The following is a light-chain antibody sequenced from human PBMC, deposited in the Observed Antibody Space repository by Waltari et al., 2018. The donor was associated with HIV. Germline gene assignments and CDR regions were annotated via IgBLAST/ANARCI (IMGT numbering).Light chain of an antibody. Sequence: QSVLTQPPSASGTPGQRVTISCSGSNSNVGISSVYLYQHRPGTTPKLVIYGINQRPSGVPDRFSGSKSGTSVSLVISGIRSEDEADYYCAAWDYSLSGWVFGGGTKLTVL. J-gene: IGLJ3*02. V-gene: IGLV1-47*01. CDR2: GIN. CDR1: NSNVGISS. CDR3: AAWDYSLSGWV.